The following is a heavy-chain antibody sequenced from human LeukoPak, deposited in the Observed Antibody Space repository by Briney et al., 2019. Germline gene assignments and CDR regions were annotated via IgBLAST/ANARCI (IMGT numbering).Heavy chain of an antibody. CDR1: GASISSSY. V-gene: IGHV4-59*01. Sequence: PSETLSLTCTVSGASISSSYWSWIRQTPGKGLEWMGYIHYSGTTNYSPSLKSRVTISLDTSKNQFSLKLDSVTAADTAVYYCAIPVQGWYFDLWGRGTLVTVSS. D-gene: IGHD1-14*01. J-gene: IGHJ2*01. CDR2: IHYSGTT. CDR3: AIPVQGWYFDL.